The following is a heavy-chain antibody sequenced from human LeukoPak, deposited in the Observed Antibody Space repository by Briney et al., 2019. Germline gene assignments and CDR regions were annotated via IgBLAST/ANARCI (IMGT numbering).Heavy chain of an antibody. CDR2: IYSSGST. Sequence: SETLSLTCVVSGGSISSFYWSWIRQPPGKALGWIGYIYSSGSTSYNPSLKSRVTISVDTSKNQFSLRLSSVTAADTAVYYCARKGVAAGLDYWGQGTLVTVSS. D-gene: IGHD6-13*01. CDR3: ARKGVAAGLDY. J-gene: IGHJ4*02. V-gene: IGHV4-59*01. CDR1: GGSISSFY.